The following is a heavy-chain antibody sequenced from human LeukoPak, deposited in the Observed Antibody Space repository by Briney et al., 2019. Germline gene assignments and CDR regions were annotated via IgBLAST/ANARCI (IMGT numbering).Heavy chain of an antibody. Sequence: GGSLRLSCAASGFTVSRNYMSWVREAPGKGLEWVSYISSSGSTIYYADSVKGRFTISRDNAKNSLYLQMNSLRAEDTAVYYCAELGITMIGGVWGKGTTVTISS. CDR2: ISSSGSTI. J-gene: IGHJ6*04. CDR3: AELGITMIGGV. CDR1: GFTVSRNY. D-gene: IGHD3-10*02. V-gene: IGHV3-11*04.